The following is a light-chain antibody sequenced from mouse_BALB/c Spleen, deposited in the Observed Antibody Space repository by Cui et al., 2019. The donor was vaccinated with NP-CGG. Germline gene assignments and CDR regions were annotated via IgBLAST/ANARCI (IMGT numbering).Light chain of an antibody. J-gene: IGLJ1*01. V-gene: IGLV1*01. Sequence: QAFVTEESALTTSPGEIVTLTCRSSTGAVTTSNYANWVQEKPDHLFTGLIGGTNNRAPGIPARFSGSLIGDKAALTITGAQTEDEAIYFCALWYSNHWVFGGGTKLTVL. CDR2: GTN. CDR1: TGAVTTSNY. CDR3: ALWYSNHWV.